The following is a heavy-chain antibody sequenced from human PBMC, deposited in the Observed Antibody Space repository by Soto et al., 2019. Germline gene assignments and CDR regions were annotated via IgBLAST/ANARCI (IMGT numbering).Heavy chain of an antibody. CDR1: GFTFSSYG. V-gene: IGHV3-33*01. CDR2: IWYDGSNK. CDR3: ARDIVVVPAAFSQYYYYYGMDV. J-gene: IGHJ6*02. D-gene: IGHD2-2*01. Sequence: GGSLRLSCAASGFTFSSYGMHWVRQAPGKGLEWVAVIWYDGSNKYYADSVKGRFTISRDNSKNTLYLQMNSLRAEDTAVYYCARDIVVVPAAFSQYYYYYGMDVWGQGTTVTVSS.